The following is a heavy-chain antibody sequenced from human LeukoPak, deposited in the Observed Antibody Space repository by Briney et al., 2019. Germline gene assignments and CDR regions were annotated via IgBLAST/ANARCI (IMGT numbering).Heavy chain of an antibody. V-gene: IGHV3-33*01. Sequence: GGSLRLSCAASGFTFSSYGMHWVRQAPGKGLEWVALIWYDGSNKYYADSVKGRFTISRDNAENSLYLQMNSLRDEDTAVYFCVRDRDYAFDFWGQGTMVTVSS. CDR1: GFTFSSYG. J-gene: IGHJ3*01. CDR2: IWYDGSNK. CDR3: VRDRDYAFDF.